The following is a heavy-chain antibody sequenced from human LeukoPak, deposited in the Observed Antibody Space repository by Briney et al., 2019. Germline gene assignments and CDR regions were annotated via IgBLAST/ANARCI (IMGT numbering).Heavy chain of an antibody. CDR2: IYQTTT. V-gene: IGHV4-59*01. CDR3: ARGRVGGYYYPVFDY. CDR1: GDSMSSYF. Sequence: PSETLSLTCTVSGDSMSSYFWTWVRQFPGKGLEWVGYIYQTTTTYNPSLKGRVTISADMSQNQLSLKVTSVTAADTAVYYCARGRVGGYYYPVFDYWGQGTLVTVSS. J-gene: IGHJ4*02. D-gene: IGHD3-22*01.